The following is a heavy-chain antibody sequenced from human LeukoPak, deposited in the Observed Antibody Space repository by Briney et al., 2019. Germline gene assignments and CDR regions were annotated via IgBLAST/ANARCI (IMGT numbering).Heavy chain of an antibody. D-gene: IGHD5-24*01. CDR1: GGTFSCYA. CDR2: IIPIFGTA. Sequence: ASVKVSCKASGGTFSCYAISRVRQAPGQGLEWMGGIIPIFGTANYAQKFQGRVTITTDESTSTAYMELSSLRSEDTAVYYCARDVPDPRWLQFSGWFDPWGQGTLVTVSS. V-gene: IGHV1-69*05. J-gene: IGHJ5*02. CDR3: ARDVPDPRWLQFSGWFDP.